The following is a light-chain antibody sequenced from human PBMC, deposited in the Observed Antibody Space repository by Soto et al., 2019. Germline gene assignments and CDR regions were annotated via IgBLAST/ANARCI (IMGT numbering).Light chain of an antibody. J-gene: IGKJ1*01. CDR3: QQYGSSPWT. Sequence: EIVLTQSPGTLSLSPGERATLSCRASQSVTNNYLAWYQQKTGQTPRLIVYLASSRAPGIPDRFSGNGSGTHFTLTIRRVEPEDFAVYYCQQYGSSPWTFGQGTKVEIK. V-gene: IGKV3-20*01. CDR1: QSVTNNY. CDR2: LAS.